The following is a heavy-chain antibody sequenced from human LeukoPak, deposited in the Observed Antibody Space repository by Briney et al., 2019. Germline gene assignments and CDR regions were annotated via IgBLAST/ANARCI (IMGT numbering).Heavy chain of an antibody. CDR2: ISSTDSYI. CDR1: GFILNSYG. D-gene: IGHD1-26*01. V-gene: IGHV3-21*01. CDR3: ARSEGGSETY. Sequence: PGGSLRLSCEASGFILNSYGVNWVRQAPGRGLEWVSSISSTDSYIFYPDSVKGRFTISRHDAKNSVYLQMNTLRAEDTGKDYCARSEGGSETYWGEGILVAVSS. J-gene: IGHJ4*02.